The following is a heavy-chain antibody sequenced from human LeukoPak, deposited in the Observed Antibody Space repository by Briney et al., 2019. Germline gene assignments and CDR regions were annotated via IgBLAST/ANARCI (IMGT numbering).Heavy chain of an antibody. Sequence: PGGSLRLSCAASGFTFSTYAMSWVRQAPGKGLEWVSAISGSGGSTNYADSVKGRVTVSRDNSKSTLYLQMNSLRAEDTAVYYCAKSSYYDSSGYYREYYFDYRGQGTLVTVSS. V-gene: IGHV3-23*01. D-gene: IGHD3-22*01. CDR2: ISGSGGST. CDR3: AKSSYYDSSGYYREYYFDY. CDR1: GFTFSTYA. J-gene: IGHJ4*02.